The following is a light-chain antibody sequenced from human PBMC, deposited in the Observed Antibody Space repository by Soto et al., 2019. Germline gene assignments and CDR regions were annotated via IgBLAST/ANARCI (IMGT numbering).Light chain of an antibody. V-gene: IGKV1-6*01. CDR1: QAIRSE. J-gene: IGKJ1*01. Sequence: AVQMTQAPSSLPASVGDRVTITCRASQAIRSELGWYQMKPGKVPKLLIYAASNLQSGVTSRFIGRGYGTDFTLTISSLQTEDFATYYCLQDYNYPRTFGQGTKVEI. CDR2: AAS. CDR3: LQDYNYPRT.